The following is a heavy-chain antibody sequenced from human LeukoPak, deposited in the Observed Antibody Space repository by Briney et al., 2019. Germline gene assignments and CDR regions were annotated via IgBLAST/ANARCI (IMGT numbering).Heavy chain of an antibody. CDR2: IKQDGSEK. Sequence: GGSLRLSCAASGFTFSSYWMSWVRQAPGKGLEWVANIKQDGSEKYYVDSVKGRFTISRDNAKNSLYLQMNSLRAEDTAVYYCARKSSGYDYSPGDYWGQGTLVTVSS. CDR3: ARKSSGYDYSPGDY. CDR1: GFTFSSYW. D-gene: IGHD5-12*01. J-gene: IGHJ4*02. V-gene: IGHV3-7*01.